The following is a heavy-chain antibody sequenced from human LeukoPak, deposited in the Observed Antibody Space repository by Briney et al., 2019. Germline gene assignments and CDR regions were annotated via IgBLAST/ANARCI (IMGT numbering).Heavy chain of an antibody. D-gene: IGHD3-9*01. CDR3: ARGNYDILTGYFVY. J-gene: IGHJ4*02. CDR1: GYTFTGYY. V-gene: IGHV1-2*04. Sequence: PGASVKVSCKASGYTFTGYYMHWVRQAPGQGLEWMGWINPNSGGTNYAQKFQGWVTMTRGTSISTAYMELSRLRSDDTAVYYCARGNYDILTGYFVYWGQGTLVTVSS. CDR2: INPNSGGT.